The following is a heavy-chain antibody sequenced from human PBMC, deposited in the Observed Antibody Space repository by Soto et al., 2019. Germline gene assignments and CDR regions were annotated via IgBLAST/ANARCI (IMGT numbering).Heavy chain of an antibody. J-gene: IGHJ5*02. CDR1: GYTFISYG. CDR2: ISGNTGKT. Sequence: QVQLVQSGAEVTEPGASVKVSCKASGYTFISYGVSWVRQAPGQGLEWMGWISGNTGKTNYAQNLQGRVTMTTDTSTSTAYMELRSLRSDDTAVYYCARDWNCSNTRCQNRFDPWGQGTLVTVSS. D-gene: IGHD2-2*01. V-gene: IGHV1-18*01. CDR3: ARDWNCSNTRCQNRFDP.